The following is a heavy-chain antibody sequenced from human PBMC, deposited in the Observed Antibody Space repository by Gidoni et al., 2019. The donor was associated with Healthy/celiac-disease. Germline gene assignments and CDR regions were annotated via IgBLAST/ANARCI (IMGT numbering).Heavy chain of an antibody. Sequence: QVQLQESGPGLVKPSETLSLTCTVSGGSISSYYWSWIRQPPGKGLEWIGYIYYSGSTNYNPSLKSRVTISVDTSKNQFSLKLSSVTAADTAVYYCARDLGGYGDYYFDYWGQGTLVTVSS. V-gene: IGHV4-59*01. D-gene: IGHD4-17*01. CDR1: GGSISSYY. CDR2: IYYSGST. CDR3: ARDLGGYGDYYFDY. J-gene: IGHJ4*02.